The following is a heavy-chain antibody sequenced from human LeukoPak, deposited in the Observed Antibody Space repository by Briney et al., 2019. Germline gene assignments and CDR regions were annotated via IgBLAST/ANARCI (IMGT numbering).Heavy chain of an antibody. CDR3: ARGPLVRLPSSFDP. J-gene: IGHJ5*02. V-gene: IGHV1-8*01. CDR2: MNPNSGYT. CDR1: GYTFTSYD. D-gene: IGHD3-16*02. Sequence: GASVTLSFKASGYTFTSYDINWVRQATGQPLEWRGWMNPNSGYTGSAQRFQGGITMTRNTSISTAYMELSSLRFEGAAVYYCARGPLVRLPSSFDPWGQGTLVTVSS.